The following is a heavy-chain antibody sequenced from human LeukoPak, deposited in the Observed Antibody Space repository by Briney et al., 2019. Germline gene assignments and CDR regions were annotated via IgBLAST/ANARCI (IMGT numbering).Heavy chain of an antibody. CDR1: GYTFTGYY. CDR3: ARDFPQLLWFGDGVAYNWFDP. J-gene: IGHJ5*02. V-gene: IGHV1-2*02. CDR2: INPNSGGT. Sequence: ASVKVSCKASGYTFTGYYMHWVRQAPGQGLEWMGWINPNSGGTNYAQKFQGRVTMTRDTPISTAYMELSRLRSDDTAVYYCARDFPQLLWFGDGVAYNWFDPWGQGTLVTVSS. D-gene: IGHD3-10*01.